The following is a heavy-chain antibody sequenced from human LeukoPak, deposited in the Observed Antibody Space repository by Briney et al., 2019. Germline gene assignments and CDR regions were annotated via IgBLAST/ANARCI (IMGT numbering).Heavy chain of an antibody. CDR2: IYSSGST. Sequence: SETLSLTCSISGGSISSYYWSWIRQPPGKGREWIGYIYSSGSTNYNPSLMSRVTISIDTSKNQFSLNLSSVTAADTAVYYCARDRSGSYPSPFDYWGLGTLVTVSS. J-gene: IGHJ4*02. CDR3: ARDRSGSYPSPFDY. V-gene: IGHV4-59*01. CDR1: GGSISSYY. D-gene: IGHD1-26*01.